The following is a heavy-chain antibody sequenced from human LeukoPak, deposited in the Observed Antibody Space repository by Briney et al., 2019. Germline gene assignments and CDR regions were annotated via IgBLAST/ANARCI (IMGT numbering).Heavy chain of an antibody. Sequence: SVKVSCKASGGTFSSYAISWVRQAPGQGLEWMGGIISIFGTANYAQKFQGRVTITTGESTSTAYMELSSLRSEDTAVYYCARVPLLFYYMDVWGKGTTVTVSS. CDR2: IISIFGTA. J-gene: IGHJ6*03. CDR3: ARVPLLFYYMDV. CDR1: GGTFSSYA. V-gene: IGHV1-69*05. D-gene: IGHD2-2*01.